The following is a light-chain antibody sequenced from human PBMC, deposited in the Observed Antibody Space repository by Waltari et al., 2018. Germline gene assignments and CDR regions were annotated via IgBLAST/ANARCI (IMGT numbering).Light chain of an antibody. CDR3: SSYGGSDNLV. V-gene: IGLV2-8*01. J-gene: IGLJ2*01. Sequence: QSALTQPPSASGSPGQSVTTSCPGTSSDIGGNKYVSWYHQPPGKAPKLIIYEVNKRPSGVPERFSGSKSGNTASLTVSGLQAEDEADYFCSSYGGSDNLVFGGGTKLTVL. CDR1: SSDIGGNKY. CDR2: EVN.